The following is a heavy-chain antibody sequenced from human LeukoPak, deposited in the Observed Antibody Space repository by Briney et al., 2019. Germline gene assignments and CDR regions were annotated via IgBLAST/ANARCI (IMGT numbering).Heavy chain of an antibody. CDR3: TGHGSNSY. D-gene: IGHD5-24*01. Sequence: GGSLRLSCAASGFTFSGYAMNWVRQAPGKGLEWVSAMSGSGGSTYYADSVKGRFTISRDNSKNTLYLQMNSLRAEDTALYYATGHGSNSYWGQGTLVAVSS. V-gene: IGHV3-23*01. CDR1: GFTFSGYA. CDR2: MSGSGGST. J-gene: IGHJ4*02.